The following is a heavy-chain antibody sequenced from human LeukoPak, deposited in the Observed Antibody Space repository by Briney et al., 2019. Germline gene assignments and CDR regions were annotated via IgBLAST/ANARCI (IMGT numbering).Heavy chain of an antibody. D-gene: IGHD2-15*01. J-gene: IGHJ4*02. Sequence: GGSLRLSCAASGFTFSSYAMSWVRQAPGKGLEWVSSISSSSSYIYYADSVKGRFTISRDNAKNSLYPQMNNLRAEDPAVYYCARIPSLIVGGFDYWGQGTLVTVSS. CDR2: ISSSSSYI. CDR1: GFTFSSYA. V-gene: IGHV3-21*01. CDR3: ARIPSLIVGGFDY.